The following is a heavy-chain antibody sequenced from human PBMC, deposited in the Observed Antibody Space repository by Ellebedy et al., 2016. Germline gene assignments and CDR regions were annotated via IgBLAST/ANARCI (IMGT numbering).Heavy chain of an antibody. CDR1: GFTFSTYW. Sequence: GESLKISCAASGFTFSTYWMHWVRQVPGKGLVWVSRIDSDGSSTRYADSVKGRFTISRDNAKNTLYLQMNSLRAEDTAVYYCARGEGRSSGWYEASEGDAFDIWGQGTMVTVSS. J-gene: IGHJ3*02. CDR2: IDSDGSST. D-gene: IGHD6-19*01. V-gene: IGHV3-74*01. CDR3: ARGEGRSSGWYEASEGDAFDI.